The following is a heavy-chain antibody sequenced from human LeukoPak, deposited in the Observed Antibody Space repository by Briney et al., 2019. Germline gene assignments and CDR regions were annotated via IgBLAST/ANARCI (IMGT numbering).Heavy chain of an antibody. CDR2: IILMFGTT. Sequence: SVKVSCKSSGGTFRSAAMSWVRQAPGQGLEWVGHIILMFGTTTYAQKFQGRVTITADESTRTVHMELNSLTSDDTAIYYCTRDEHKGSATFNYWGQGTLVIVSS. CDR1: GGTFRSAA. V-gene: IGHV1-69*13. D-gene: IGHD3-10*01. J-gene: IGHJ4*02. CDR3: TRDEHKGSATFNY.